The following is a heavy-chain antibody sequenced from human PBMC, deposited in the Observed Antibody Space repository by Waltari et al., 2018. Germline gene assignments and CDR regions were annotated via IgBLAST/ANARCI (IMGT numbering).Heavy chain of an antibody. V-gene: IGHV4-59*08. CDR2: NSGST. D-gene: IGHD3-10*01. CDR3: ARVGDYYGSGSYENWFDP. J-gene: IGHJ5*02. CDR1: GGSISSYY. Sequence: QVQLQESGPGLVKPSETLSLTCPVSGGSISSYYWSWIRQPPGKGLEWIGYNSGSTNYNPSLKSRVTISVDTSKNQFSLKLSSVTAADTAVYYCARVGDYYGSGSYENWFDPWGQGTLVTVSS.